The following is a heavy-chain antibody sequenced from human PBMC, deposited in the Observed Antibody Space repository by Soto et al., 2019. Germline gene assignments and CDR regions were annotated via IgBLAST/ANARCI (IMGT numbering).Heavy chain of an antibody. CDR2: ISYDGSNK. J-gene: IGHJ4*02. Sequence: GGSLRLSCAASGFTFSSYGMHWVRQAPGKGLEWVAVISYDGSNKYYADSVKGRFTISRDNSKNTLYLQMNSLRAEDTAVYYCAKDKRLITTVTPHFDYWGQGTLVTVSS. CDR1: GFTFSSYG. D-gene: IGHD4-17*01. CDR3: AKDKRLITTVTPHFDY. V-gene: IGHV3-30*18.